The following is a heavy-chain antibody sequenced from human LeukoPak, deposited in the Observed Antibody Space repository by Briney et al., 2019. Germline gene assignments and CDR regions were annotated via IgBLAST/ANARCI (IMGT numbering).Heavy chain of an antibody. V-gene: IGHV3-9*01. J-gene: IGHJ3*02. CDR2: ISWNSGSI. CDR3: AKDISPTTMVRGANAFDI. CDR1: GLTFDDYA. D-gene: IGHD3-10*01. Sequence: GGSLRLSCAASGLTFDDYAMHWVRQAPGKGLEWVSGISWNSGSIGYADPVKGRFTISRDNAKNSLYLQMNSLRAEDTALYYCAKDISPTTMVRGANAFDIWGQGTMVTVSS.